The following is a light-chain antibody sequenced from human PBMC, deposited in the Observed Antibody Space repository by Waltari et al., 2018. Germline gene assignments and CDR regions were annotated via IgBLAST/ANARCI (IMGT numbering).Light chain of an antibody. J-gene: IGLJ3*02. CDR1: SSDAGGYHY. Sequence: QSALTQPPSASGSPGQSVTISCTGTSSDAGGYHYVSWYQQHTGKAPKLMIYEVSKRPSGVPDRFSGSKSGNTASLTVSGLQAEDEADYYCSSYAGSNNSQVFGGGTKLTVL. CDR3: SSYAGSNNSQV. V-gene: IGLV2-8*01. CDR2: EVS.